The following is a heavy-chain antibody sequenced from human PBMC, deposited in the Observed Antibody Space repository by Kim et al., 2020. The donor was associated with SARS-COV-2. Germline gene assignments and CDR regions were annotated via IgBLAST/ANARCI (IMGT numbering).Heavy chain of an antibody. D-gene: IGHD2-2*01. CDR3: ARSAIVIVPATTWGYYFYSMDV. Sequence: QTLSLTCAISGDSVSSHSAAWNWIRQSPSRGLEWLGRTYYRSKWYNDYAVSVKSRITINPDTSKNQFSLQVNSVTPEDTAVYYCARSAIVIVPATTWGYYFYSMDVWGKGTTVTVSS. J-gene: IGHJ6*03. CDR1: GDSVSSHSAA. V-gene: IGHV6-1*01. CDR2: TYYRSKWYN.